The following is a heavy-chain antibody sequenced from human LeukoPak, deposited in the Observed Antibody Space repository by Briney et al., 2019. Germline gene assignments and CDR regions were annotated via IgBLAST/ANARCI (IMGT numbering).Heavy chain of an antibody. Sequence: GGSLRLSCAASGFTVSSNYMAWVRQAPGKGLEWVSLISWDGGSAYYTDSVKGRFTISRDNSKNFLYLQMNSLRVEDTALYYCAKVKLGYYYYYGMDVWGRGTPVTVSS. V-gene: IGHV3-43D*03. CDR2: ISWDGGSA. J-gene: IGHJ6*02. CDR1: GFTVSSNY. D-gene: IGHD3-16*01. CDR3: AKVKLGYYYYYGMDV.